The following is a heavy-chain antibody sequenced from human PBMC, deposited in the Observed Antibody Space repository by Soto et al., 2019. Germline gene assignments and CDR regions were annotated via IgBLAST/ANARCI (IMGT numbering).Heavy chain of an antibody. CDR1: Y. J-gene: IGHJ5*02. V-gene: IGHV4-31*02. Sequence: YWIGWVRQSPVRGLEWIGHIYSSGSTYYNPSLKTRVSISVDTSNNQSSLKLTSVTAADTAVYFCAREDAARIERWFDAWGQGILVTVSS. CDR2: IYSSGST. D-gene: IGHD6-6*01. CDR3: AREDAARIERWFDA.